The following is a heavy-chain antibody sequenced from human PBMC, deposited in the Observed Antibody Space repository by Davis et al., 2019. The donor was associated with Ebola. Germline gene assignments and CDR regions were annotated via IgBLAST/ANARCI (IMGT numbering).Heavy chain of an antibody. CDR1: GGSFSGYY. J-gene: IGHJ6*02. Sequence: SETLSLTCAVYGGSFSGYYWSWIRQPPGKGLEWIGEINHSGSTNYNPSLKSRVTISVDTSKNQFSLKLSSVTAADTAVYYCARGGLLWFGELLFRNYYGMDVWGQGTTVTVS. D-gene: IGHD3-10*01. CDR2: INHSGST. CDR3: ARGGLLWFGELLFRNYYGMDV. V-gene: IGHV4-34*01.